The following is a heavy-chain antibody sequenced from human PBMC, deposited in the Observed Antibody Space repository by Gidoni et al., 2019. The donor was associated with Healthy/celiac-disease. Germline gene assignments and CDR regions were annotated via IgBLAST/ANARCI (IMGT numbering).Heavy chain of an antibody. CDR3: ARGLPYYYDSSGYYIDY. CDR2: LNHSGST. V-gene: IGHV4-34*01. D-gene: IGHD3-22*01. J-gene: IGHJ4*02. CDR1: GGSFSGYY. Sequence: QVQLQQWGAGLLKPSETLSLTCAVYGGSFSGYYWSWVRQPPGKGLEWIGELNHSGSTNYNPSLKSRVTISVDTSKNQFSLKLSSVTAADTAVYYCARGLPYYYDSSGYYIDYWGQGTLVTVSS.